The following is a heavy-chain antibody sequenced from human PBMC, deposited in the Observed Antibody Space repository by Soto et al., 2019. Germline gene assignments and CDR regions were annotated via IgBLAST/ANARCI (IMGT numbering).Heavy chain of an antibody. CDR3: ARDRGITMVRGAQYYYGMDV. CDR2: INPSGGST. D-gene: IGHD3-10*01. V-gene: IGHV1-46*01. Sequence: QVQLVQSGAEVKKPGASVKVSCKASGYTFTSYYIHWVRQAPGQGLEWMGIINPSGGSTSYAQKFQGRVTMTRDTSTSTVYMELSSLRSEDTAVYYCARDRGITMVRGAQYYYGMDVWGQGTTVTVSS. CDR1: GYTFTSYY. J-gene: IGHJ6*02.